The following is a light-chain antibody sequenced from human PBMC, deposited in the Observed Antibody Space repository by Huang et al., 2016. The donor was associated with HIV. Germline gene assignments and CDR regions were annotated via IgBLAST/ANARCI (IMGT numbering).Light chain of an antibody. Sequence: DIVMTQSPLSLPATPGAPAFISCNSSQSLLRSSGYNYLDWYLQKPGQSPQLLLYFGSNLASGVPDRFSGIGAGTDFTLRISRVEAEDVGVYYCMQGLQTPYTFGQGTNLEIK. J-gene: IGKJ2*01. CDR1: QSLLRSSGYNY. CDR2: FGS. V-gene: IGKV2-28*01. CDR3: MQGLQTPYT.